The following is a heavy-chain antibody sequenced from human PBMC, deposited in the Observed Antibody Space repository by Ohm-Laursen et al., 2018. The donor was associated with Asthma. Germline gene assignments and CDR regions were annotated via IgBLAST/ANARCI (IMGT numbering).Heavy chain of an antibody. J-gene: IGHJ4*02. CDR2: ISTASTFI. CDR1: GYTFSRYS. V-gene: IGHV3-21*01. Sequence: SLRLSCAASGYTFSRYSIHWVRQAPGKGLEWVASISTASTFIYYADSVRGRFTTSRDNARNSVYLQMNSLRAEDTAIYYCAKDVLGFVAAAQDWGQGTLVTVSS. CDR3: AKDVLGFVAAAQD. D-gene: IGHD6-13*01.